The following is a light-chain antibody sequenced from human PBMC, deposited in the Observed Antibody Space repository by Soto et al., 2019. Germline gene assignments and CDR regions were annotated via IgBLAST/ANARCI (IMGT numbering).Light chain of an antibody. J-gene: IGKJ1*01. Sequence: DVHMTQCPPNHSGYIGDRVTITCRASQTISSWLAWYRQKPGKAPKLLIYKASTLKSGVPSRFSGSGSGTEFTLTISSLQPDDFATYYCQHYNSYSEAFGQGTKVDIK. V-gene: IGKV1-5*03. CDR3: QHYNSYSEA. CDR2: KAS. CDR1: QTISSW.